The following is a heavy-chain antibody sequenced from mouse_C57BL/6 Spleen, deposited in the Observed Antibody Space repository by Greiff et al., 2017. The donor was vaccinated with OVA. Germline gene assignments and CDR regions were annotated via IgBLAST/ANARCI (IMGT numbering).Heavy chain of an antibody. Sequence: QVHVKQPGAELVKPGASVKLSCKASGYTFTSYWMHWVKQRPGQGLEWIGMIHPNSGSTNYNEKFKSKATLTVDKSSSTAYMQLSSLTSEDSAVYYCARAIYDGYYLAYWGQGTLVTVSA. D-gene: IGHD2-3*01. CDR3: ARAIYDGYYLAY. CDR1: GYTFTSYW. V-gene: IGHV1-64*01. J-gene: IGHJ3*01. CDR2: IHPNSGST.